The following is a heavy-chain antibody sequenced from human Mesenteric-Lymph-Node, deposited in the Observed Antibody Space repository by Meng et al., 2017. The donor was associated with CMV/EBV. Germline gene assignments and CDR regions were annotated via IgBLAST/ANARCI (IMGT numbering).Heavy chain of an antibody. CDR2: ISPDGSTK. J-gene: IGHJ4*02. CDR1: GFTFSNHA. V-gene: IGHV3-30-3*01. CDR3: ARGLVWDFGSGSPPRCFFDY. Sequence: GGSLRLSCAASGFTFSNHAVHWVRQAPGKGLEWVALISPDGSTKYYAESVKGRFTISRDNPKNTLYLQMSSLRVDDTAVYYCARGLVWDFGSGSPPRCFFDYCGQGTLVTVSS. D-gene: IGHD3-10*01.